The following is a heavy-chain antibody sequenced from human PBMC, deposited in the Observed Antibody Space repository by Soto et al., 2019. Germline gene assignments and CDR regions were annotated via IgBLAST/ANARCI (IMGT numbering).Heavy chain of an antibody. V-gene: IGHV4-4*07. Sequence: PSETLSLTCTVSGGSINSYYWSWIRQPAGKGLEWIGRIYTSGSTNYNPSLKSRVTMSVDTSKNQFSLKLSSVTAADTAVYYCARDRGVVVPAAIGWFDPWGQGTLVTVSS. J-gene: IGHJ5*02. CDR1: GGSINSYY. CDR2: IYTSGST. CDR3: ARDRGVVVPAAIGWFDP. D-gene: IGHD2-2*01.